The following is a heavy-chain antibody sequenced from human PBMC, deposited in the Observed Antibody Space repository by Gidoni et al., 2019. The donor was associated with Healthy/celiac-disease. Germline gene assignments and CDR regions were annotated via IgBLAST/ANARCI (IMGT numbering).Heavy chain of an antibody. D-gene: IGHD3-22*01. CDR1: GGSISSYY. CDR2: IYYSGST. CDR3: ARVLPGHYYDSSGYHAFDI. J-gene: IGHJ3*02. V-gene: IGHV4-59*01. Sequence: QVQLQESGPGLVKPSETLSLTCTVSGGSISSYYWSWIRQPPGKGLEWIGYIYYSGSTNYNPSLKSRVTISVDTSKNQFSLKLSSVTAADTAVYYCARVLPGHYYDSSGYHAFDIWGQGTMVTVSS.